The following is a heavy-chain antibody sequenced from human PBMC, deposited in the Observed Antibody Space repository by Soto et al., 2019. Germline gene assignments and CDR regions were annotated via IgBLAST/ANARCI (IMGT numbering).Heavy chain of an antibody. CDR1: GFTFSSYG. CDR3: ARDPRGSGSERGDFDY. J-gene: IGHJ4*02. CDR2: IWYDGSNK. Sequence: QVQLVESGGGVVQPGRSLRLSCAASGFTFSSYGMHWVRQAPGKGLEWVAVIWYDGSNKYYADSVKGRFTISRDNSKNSLYLQMESLRAEDTAVYYCARDPRGSGSERGDFDYWGQGTLVTVSS. D-gene: IGHD1-26*01. V-gene: IGHV3-33*01.